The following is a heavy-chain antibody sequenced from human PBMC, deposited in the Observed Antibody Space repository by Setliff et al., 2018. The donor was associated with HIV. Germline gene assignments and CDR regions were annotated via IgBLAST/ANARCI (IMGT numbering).Heavy chain of an antibody. J-gene: IGHJ5*02. CDR3: ARALYGDYGGDINWLDP. CDR2: INTQTGSP. V-gene: IGHV7-4-1*02. CDR1: GYTFTDYG. Sequence: ASVKVSCKASGYTFTDYGISWVRQAPGQGLEWMGWINTQTGSPTYAQAFTGRFVFSVDTSVTTAYLQISSLKADDTAVYYCARALYGDYGGDINWLDPWGQGTLVTVSS. D-gene: IGHD4-17*01.